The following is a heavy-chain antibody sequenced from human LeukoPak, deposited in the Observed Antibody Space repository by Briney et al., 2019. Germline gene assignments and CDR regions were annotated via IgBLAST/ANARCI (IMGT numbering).Heavy chain of an antibody. J-gene: IGHJ3*02. CDR2: ISGSGGST. CDR1: GFTFSSYA. V-gene: IGHV3-23*01. Sequence: GGSLRLSCAASGFTFSSYAMSWVRQAPGKGLEWVSAISGSGGSTYYADSVKGRFTISRDNSKNTLYLQMNSLRAEDTAVYYCAKQSQSRLMVYALHDAFDIWGQGTMVTVSS. CDR3: AKQSQSRLMVYALHDAFDI. D-gene: IGHD2-8*01.